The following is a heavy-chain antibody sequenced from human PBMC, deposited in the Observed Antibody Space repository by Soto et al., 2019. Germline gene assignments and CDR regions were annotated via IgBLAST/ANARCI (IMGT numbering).Heavy chain of an antibody. CDR3: TAEGGSCIGRSCYSVN. V-gene: IGHV3-33*05. Sequence: QVQLVESGGGVVQPGRSLRLSCAASGFTFSHYGMHWVRQAPGKGLEWVALIKYDGSNTYYTDSVKGRFTISRDDSKKTLYLQVNSLRGEDKAVYYWTAEGGSCIGRSCYSVNWGQGTLVTVSS. CDR1: GFTFSHYG. J-gene: IGHJ4*02. D-gene: IGHD2-15*01. CDR2: IKYDGSNT.